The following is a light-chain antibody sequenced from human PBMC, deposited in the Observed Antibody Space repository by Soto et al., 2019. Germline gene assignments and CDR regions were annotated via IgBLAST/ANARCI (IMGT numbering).Light chain of an antibody. Sequence: EIVLTQSPGTLSLSPGERATLSCRASQSVSRNYLAWYQQKPGLAPRLLIYGSSSRATGIPDRFSGSGSGTDFTLTISRLEPEDFAVYYCQQYGSSPSYTFGQGTKLEIK. CDR2: GSS. J-gene: IGKJ2*01. CDR3: QQYGSSPSYT. V-gene: IGKV3-20*01. CDR1: QSVSRNY.